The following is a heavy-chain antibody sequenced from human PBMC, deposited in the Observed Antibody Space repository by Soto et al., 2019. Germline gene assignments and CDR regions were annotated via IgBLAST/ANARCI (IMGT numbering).Heavy chain of an antibody. Sequence: QVQLVQSGAEVKKPGSSVKVSCKASGGTFSSYAISWVRQAPGQGLEWMGGIIPIFGTADYAQKFQGRVAITAAASTSTAYMELSRLRSEDTAVYYCASAWGPSYYYGMDVWGQGTTVTVSS. CDR1: GGTFSSYA. J-gene: IGHJ6*02. CDR3: ASAWGPSYYYGMDV. CDR2: IIPIFGTA. D-gene: IGHD3-16*01. V-gene: IGHV1-69*12.